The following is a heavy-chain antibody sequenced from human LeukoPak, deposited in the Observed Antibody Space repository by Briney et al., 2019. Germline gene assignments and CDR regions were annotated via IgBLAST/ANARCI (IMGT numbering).Heavy chain of an antibody. Sequence: PSETLSLTCTVPGGSIRTYYWSWLRQPPGKGLQWIGYNYTSGSANYSASLKSGVTMSLDTSESQFSLKLSSVTAADTAVYYCARGDFYRYYFDYWGQGTLVTVSS. CDR3: ARGDFYRYYFDY. D-gene: IGHD2/OR15-2a*01. J-gene: IGHJ4*02. V-gene: IGHV4-4*09. CDR2: NYTSGSA. CDR1: GGSIRTYY.